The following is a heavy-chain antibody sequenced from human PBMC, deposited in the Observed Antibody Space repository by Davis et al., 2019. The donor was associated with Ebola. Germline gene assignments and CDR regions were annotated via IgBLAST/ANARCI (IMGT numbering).Heavy chain of an antibody. CDR3: TRPKRGGAYHFWSGYQYNWFDP. D-gene: IGHD3-3*01. J-gene: IGHJ5*02. CDR2: IRSKTNNYAT. V-gene: IGHV3-73*01. Sequence: GESLKISCAVSGINFHVSAIHWVRQASGKGLQWIGRIRSKTNNYATTYAASVKGRFTISRDDSKNTAYLQMNSLKTEDTAVYYCTRPKRGGAYHFWSGYQYNWFDPWGQGTLVTVSS. CDR1: GINFHVSA.